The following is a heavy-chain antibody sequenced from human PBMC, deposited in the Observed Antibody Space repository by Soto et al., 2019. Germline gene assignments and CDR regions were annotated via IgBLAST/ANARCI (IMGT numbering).Heavy chain of an antibody. Sequence: GGSLRLSCAASGFTFSSYAVSWVRQAPGKGPEWISSISGSGSTIYYADSVKGRFTMSRDNSKKTLYLQMNSLRVEDSALYYCARGSTDSYPGSRIFDFWGRGTLVTVSS. J-gene: IGHJ4*02. CDR1: GFTFSSYA. V-gene: IGHV3-23*01. CDR3: ARGSTDSYPGSRIFDF. D-gene: IGHD3-10*01. CDR2: ISGSGSTI.